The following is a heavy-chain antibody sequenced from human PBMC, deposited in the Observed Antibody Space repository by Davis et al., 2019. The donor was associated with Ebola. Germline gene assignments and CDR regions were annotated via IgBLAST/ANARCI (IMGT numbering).Heavy chain of an antibody. V-gene: IGHV1-18*01. CDR2: ISAYNGNT. J-gene: IGHJ6*04. D-gene: IGHD6-19*01. CDR1: GYTFTSYG. CDR3: AREGSSGWFSLRGMDV. Sequence: ASVKVSCKASGYTFTSYGISWVRQAPGQGLEWMGWISAYNGNTNYAQKLQGRVTMTTDTSASTAYMELSSLRSEDTAVYYCAREGSSGWFSLRGMDVWGKGTTVTVSS.